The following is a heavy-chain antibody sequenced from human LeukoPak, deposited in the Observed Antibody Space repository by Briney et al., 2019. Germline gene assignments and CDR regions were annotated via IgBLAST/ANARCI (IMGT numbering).Heavy chain of an antibody. CDR3: ARDLEGGYQLLKY. CDR2: IWYDGSNK. Sequence: GGSLRLSCAASGFSFSTYGMHWVRQAPGKGLEWVAVIWYDGSNKYYADSVKGRFTISRDNSKNTLYLRMNSLRAEDTAVYYCARDLEGGYQLLKYWGQGTLVTVSS. D-gene: IGHD2-2*01. CDR1: GFSFSTYG. J-gene: IGHJ4*02. V-gene: IGHV3-33*01.